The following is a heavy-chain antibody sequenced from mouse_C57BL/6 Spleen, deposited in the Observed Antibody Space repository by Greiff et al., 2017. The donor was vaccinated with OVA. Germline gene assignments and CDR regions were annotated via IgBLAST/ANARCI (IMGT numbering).Heavy chain of an antibody. V-gene: IGHV3-6*01. J-gene: IGHJ3*01. CDR2: ISYDGSN. CDR1: GYSITSGYY. D-gene: IGHD1-3*01. CDR3: ARGPGKAWFAY. Sequence: EVKLMESGPGLVKPSQSLSLTCSVTGYSITSGYYWNWIRQFPGNKLEWMGYISYDGSNNYNPSLKNRISITRDTSKNQFFLKLNSVTTEDTATYYCARGPGKAWFAYWGQGTLVTVSA.